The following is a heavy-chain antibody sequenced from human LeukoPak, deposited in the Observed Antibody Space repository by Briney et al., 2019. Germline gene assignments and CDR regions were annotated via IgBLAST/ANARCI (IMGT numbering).Heavy chain of an antibody. CDR3: ARGHRITMVRGVRFDP. D-gene: IGHD3-10*01. Sequence: SETLSLTCAVSGGSISSSNWWSWVRQPPGKGLEWIGEIYHSGSTNYNPSLKSRVTISVDTSKNQFSLKLSSVTAADTAVYYCARGHRITMVRGVRFDPWGQGTLVTVSS. CDR1: GGSISSSNW. J-gene: IGHJ5*02. V-gene: IGHV4-4*02. CDR2: IYHSGST.